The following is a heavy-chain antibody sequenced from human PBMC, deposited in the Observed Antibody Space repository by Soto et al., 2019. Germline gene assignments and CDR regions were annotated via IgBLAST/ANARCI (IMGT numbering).Heavy chain of an antibody. V-gene: IGHV3-23*01. CDR1: GFTFSSYA. Sequence: EVQLLESGGGLVQPGGSLRLSCAASGFTFSSYAMSWVRQAPGKGLEWVSAISGSGGSTYYADSVKGRFTISRDNSKNTLYLQMNSLRAEDTAVYYCAKRLGAGNYYYDSSGYYYNYFDYWGQGTLVTVSS. D-gene: IGHD3-22*01. CDR3: AKRLGAGNYYYDSSGYYYNYFDY. J-gene: IGHJ4*02. CDR2: ISGSGGST.